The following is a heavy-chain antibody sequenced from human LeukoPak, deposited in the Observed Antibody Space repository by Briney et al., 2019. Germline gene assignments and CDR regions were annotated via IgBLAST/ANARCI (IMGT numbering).Heavy chain of an antibody. D-gene: IGHD3-22*01. CDR2: IYYSGST. CDR1: GGSISSYY. CDR3: ARDRYYYDSSGWNWFDP. V-gene: IGHV4-59*01. Sequence: PSETLSLTCTVSGGSISSYYWSWIRQPPGKGLEWIGDIYYSGSTNYNPSLKSRVTISVDTSKNQFSLKLSSVTAADTAVYYCARDRYYYDSSGWNWFDPWGQGTLVTVSS. J-gene: IGHJ5*02.